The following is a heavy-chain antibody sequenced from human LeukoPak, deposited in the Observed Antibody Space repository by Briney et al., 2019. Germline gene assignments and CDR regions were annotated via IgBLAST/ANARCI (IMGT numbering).Heavy chain of an antibody. Sequence: SETLSLTCAVYGGSFSGYYWSWSRQPPGKGLEWIGEINHSGSTNYNPSLTSRVTISVDTSKNQFSLRLSSVTAADTAVYYCARGGGLRVREEFDYWGQGTLVTVSS. CDR3: ARGGGLRVREEFDY. CDR2: INHSGST. V-gene: IGHV4-34*01. D-gene: IGHD3-10*01. CDR1: GGSFSGYY. J-gene: IGHJ4*02.